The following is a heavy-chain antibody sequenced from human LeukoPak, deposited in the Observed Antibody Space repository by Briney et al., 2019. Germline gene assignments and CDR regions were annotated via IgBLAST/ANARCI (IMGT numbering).Heavy chain of an antibody. V-gene: IGHV4-34*01. Sequence: SETLSLTCAVYGGSFSGYYWSWIRQPPGKGLEWIGEINHNGSTNYNPSLKSRVTISVDTSKNQFSLKLSSVTAADTAVYYCARGRCSGGSCYSGTYYSDYWGQGTLVTVSS. CDR2: INHNGST. CDR1: GGSFSGYY. J-gene: IGHJ4*02. D-gene: IGHD2-15*01. CDR3: ARGRCSGGSCYSGTYYSDY.